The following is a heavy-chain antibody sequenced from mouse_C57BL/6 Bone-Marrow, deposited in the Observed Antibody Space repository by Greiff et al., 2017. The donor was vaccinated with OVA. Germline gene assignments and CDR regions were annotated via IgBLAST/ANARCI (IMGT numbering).Heavy chain of an antibody. D-gene: IGHD1-1*01. J-gene: IGHJ2*01. Sequence: EVQLQQSVAELVRPGASVKLSCTASGFHINNTYMHWVKQRPKQGLEWIGRIDPANGNTKYAPKFQGKATITADTSSNTAYLKLSSLTSEDTAIYYCAREKGWCMGYYYGSSYLDYWGQGTTLTVSS. CDR2: IDPANGNT. CDR3: AREKGWCMGYYYGSSYLDY. CDR1: GFHINNTY. V-gene: IGHV14-3*01.